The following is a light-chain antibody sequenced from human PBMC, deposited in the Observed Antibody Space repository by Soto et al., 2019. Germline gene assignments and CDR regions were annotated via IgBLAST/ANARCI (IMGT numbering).Light chain of an antibody. CDR3: RQFHSYPIT. Sequence: AIQLTQSPSSLSASVGDRVTITCRASQGISSALAWYQQKPGKAPKLLIYDASSLESGVPSRFSGSGSGTDFTLTISSLQPEDFATYYCRQFHSYPITRAPGPKVD. CDR1: QGISSA. J-gene: IGKJ3*01. CDR2: DAS. V-gene: IGKV1-13*02.